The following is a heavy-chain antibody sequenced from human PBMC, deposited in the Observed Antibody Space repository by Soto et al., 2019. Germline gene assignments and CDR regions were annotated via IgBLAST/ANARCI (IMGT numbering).Heavy chain of an antibody. CDR1: GFTFTSYA. J-gene: IGHJ4*02. Sequence: QVQLVESGGDVVQPGRSLRLSCAASGFTFTSYAMHWVRQAPGKGLEWVAVISYDGSNKYYADSVKGRFTISRDNSKNTLYLQMSSMRAEDTAVYYCASDWWEDWGWANYFDYWGQGTLVTVSS. D-gene: IGHD7-27*01. CDR3: ASDWWEDWGWANYFDY. V-gene: IGHV3-30-3*01. CDR2: ISYDGSNK.